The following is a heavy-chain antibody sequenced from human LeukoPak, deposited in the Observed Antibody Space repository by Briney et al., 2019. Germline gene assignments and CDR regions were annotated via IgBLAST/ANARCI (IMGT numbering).Heavy chain of an antibody. CDR1: GGSINSYY. J-gene: IGHJ4*02. CDR3: ARGGYDYVWGSAFDY. V-gene: IGHV4-59*13. CDR2: IYHSGST. Sequence: SETLSLTCTVSGGSINSYYWSWIRQPPGKGLEWIGYIYHSGSTNYNPSLKSRVTISLDASKNQFSLKLSSVTAADTAVYYCARGGYDYVWGSAFDYWGQGMLVTVSS. D-gene: IGHD3-16*01.